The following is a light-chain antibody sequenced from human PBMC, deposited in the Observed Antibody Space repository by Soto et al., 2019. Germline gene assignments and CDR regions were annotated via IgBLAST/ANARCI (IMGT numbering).Light chain of an antibody. J-gene: IGKJ1*01. CDR2: DVS. V-gene: IGKV1-5*01. Sequence: DIQMTQSPSTLSASVGDRVTIPCRASQTISDSLAWYQQKPGKAPDLLISDVSSLERGVASRFSGSGSGTEFTLTISSMQPDDFATYYCQQYHGYSRTFGQGTKVDIK. CDR1: QTISDS. CDR3: QQYHGYSRT.